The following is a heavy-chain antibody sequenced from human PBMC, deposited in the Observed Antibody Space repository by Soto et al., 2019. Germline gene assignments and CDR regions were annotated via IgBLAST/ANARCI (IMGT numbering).Heavy chain of an antibody. V-gene: IGHV1-69*13. J-gene: IGHJ6*02. D-gene: IGHD6-13*01. Sequence: SVKVSCKASGGTFSSYAISWARQAPGQGLEWMGGIIPIFGTANYAQKFQGRVTITADESTSTAYMELSSLRSEDTAVYYCAREINASSSWYDYYYGMDVWGQGTTVTVSS. CDR2: IIPIFGTA. CDR1: GGTFSSYA. CDR3: AREINASSSWYDYYYGMDV.